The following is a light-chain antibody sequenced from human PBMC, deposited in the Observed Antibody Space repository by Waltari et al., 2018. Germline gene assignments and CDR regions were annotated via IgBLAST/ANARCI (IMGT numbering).Light chain of an antibody. CDR2: AAS. Sequence: DIQMPQSPSSLSASVGDRVAIACRASQSVNNYLNWYQQQPGKAPKLLIYAASTLQSGVPARFTGSGSETDFTLTTRSLQPEDFATYYFQHSYSPPRFPFGPGTQVDLK. CDR3: QHSYSPPRFP. J-gene: IGKJ3*01. V-gene: IGKV1-39*01. CDR1: QSVNNY.